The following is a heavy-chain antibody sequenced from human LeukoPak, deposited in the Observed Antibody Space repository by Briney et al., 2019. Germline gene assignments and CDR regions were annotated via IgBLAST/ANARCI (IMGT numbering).Heavy chain of an antibody. Sequence: GGSLRLSCAASGFTFSAYSLNWVRQAPGKGLEWISSISFSGTYIYYADSVKGRLTISRDNAKNSLYLQMDSLRVEDTAVYYCARDPYSGSYGPYYYYYMDVWGKGTAVTISS. V-gene: IGHV3-21*06. CDR2: ISFSGTYI. CDR1: GFTFSAYS. J-gene: IGHJ6*03. D-gene: IGHD1-26*01. CDR3: ARDPYSGSYGPYYYYYMDV.